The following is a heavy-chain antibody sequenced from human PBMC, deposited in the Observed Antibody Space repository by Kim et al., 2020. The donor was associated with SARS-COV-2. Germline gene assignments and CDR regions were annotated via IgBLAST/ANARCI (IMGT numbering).Heavy chain of an antibody. Sequence: DSVKVSCKASGYTFTSYDINWVRQATGQGLEWMGWMNPNSGNTGYAQKFQGRVTMTRNTSISTAYMELSSLRSEDTAVYYCARVDDSSGYYPYYYYYYGMDVWGQGTTVTVSS. CDR2: MNPNSGNT. J-gene: IGHJ6*02. CDR1: GYTFTSYD. CDR3: ARVDDSSGYYPYYYYYYGMDV. V-gene: IGHV1-8*01. D-gene: IGHD3-22*01.